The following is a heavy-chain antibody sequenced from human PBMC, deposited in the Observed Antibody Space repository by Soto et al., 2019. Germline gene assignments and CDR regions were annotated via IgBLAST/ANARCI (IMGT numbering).Heavy chain of an antibody. D-gene: IGHD4-17*01. J-gene: IGHJ3*02. CDR1: GGTLSSQA. CDR2: IIPIFGTA. V-gene: IGHV1-69*13. Sequence: SVKGDWTASGGTLSSQAISWVRQAPGQGLEWMGGIIPIFGTANYAQKFQGRVTITADESTSTAYMELSSLRSEDTAVYYCARVRGVRAFTTVCASVVIWG. CDR3: ARVRGVRAFTTVCASVVI.